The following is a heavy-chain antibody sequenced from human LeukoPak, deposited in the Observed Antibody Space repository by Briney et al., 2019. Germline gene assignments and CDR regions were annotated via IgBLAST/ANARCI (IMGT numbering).Heavy chain of an antibody. CDR2: IYTSGST. CDR3: ARDHGGSSALYYYYYMDV. CDR1: GGSISSYY. J-gene: IGHJ6*03. D-gene: IGHD1-26*01. V-gene: IGHV4-4*07. Sequence: PLETLSLTCTVSGGSISSYYWSWIRQPAGKGLEWIGRIYTSGSTNYNPSLKSRVTMSVDTSKNQFSLKLSSVTAADTAVYYCARDHGGSSALYYYYYMDVWGKGTTVTISS.